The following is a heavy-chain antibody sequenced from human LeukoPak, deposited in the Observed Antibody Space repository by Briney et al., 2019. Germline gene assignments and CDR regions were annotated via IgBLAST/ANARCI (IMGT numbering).Heavy chain of an antibody. D-gene: IGHD4-17*01. CDR1: GYIFTAYY. J-gene: IGHJ4*02. V-gene: IGHV1-2*02. CDR2: IDPNSGDS. Sequence: ASVKVSCKASGYIFTAYYMHWVRQAPGQGLEWMGWIDPNSGDSNSAQRFQGRVTMTRDTSISTAYMELSRLGSDDPAVYYCARDPSEYGDYVFDYWGQGTLVTVSS. CDR3: ARDPSEYGDYVFDY.